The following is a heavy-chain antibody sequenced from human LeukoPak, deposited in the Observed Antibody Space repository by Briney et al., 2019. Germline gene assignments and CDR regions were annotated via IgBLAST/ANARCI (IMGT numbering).Heavy chain of an antibody. Sequence: ASVKVSCKASGYTFTSYYMHWVRQAPGRGLEWMGIINPSGGSTSYAQKFQGRVTMTRGMSTSTVYMELSSLRSEDTAVYYCARESTSSHTTFDYWGQGTLVTVSS. CDR1: GYTFTSYY. CDR3: ARESTSSHTTFDY. CDR2: INPSGGST. V-gene: IGHV1-46*01. D-gene: IGHD5-24*01. J-gene: IGHJ4*02.